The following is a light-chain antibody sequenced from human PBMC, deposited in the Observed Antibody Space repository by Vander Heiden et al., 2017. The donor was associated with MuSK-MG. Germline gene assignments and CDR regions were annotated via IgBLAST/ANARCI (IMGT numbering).Light chain of an antibody. J-gene: IGLJ3*02. V-gene: IGLV3-21*04. CDR2: DDS. Sequence: SYVLTQPPSVSVAPGKTATITCGGNNIGSKSVHWYQQKPGQAPVLVIYDDSDRPSGIPERFSGSNSGNTATLTISGVEAGDEADYYCQVWDRSSDHGVFGGGTKLTVL. CDR1: NIGSKS. CDR3: QVWDRSSDHGV.